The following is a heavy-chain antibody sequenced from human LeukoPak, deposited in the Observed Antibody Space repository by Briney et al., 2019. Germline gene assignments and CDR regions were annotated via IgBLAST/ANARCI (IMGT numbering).Heavy chain of an antibody. CDR1: GFTFSDYY. V-gene: IGHV3-11*01. D-gene: IGHD5-12*01. CDR2: ISSSGSTI. CDR3: AKVYGGYISHYYMDV. J-gene: IGHJ6*03. Sequence: SGGSLRLSCAASGFTFSDYYMSWIRQAPGKGLEWVSYISSSGSTIYYADSVKGRFTISRDNSNNTLYLQINSLRAEDTAVYYCAKVYGGYISHYYMDVWGKGTTVTVSS.